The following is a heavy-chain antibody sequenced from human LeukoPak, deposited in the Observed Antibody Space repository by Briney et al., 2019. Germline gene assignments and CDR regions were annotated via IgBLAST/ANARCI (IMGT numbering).Heavy chain of an antibody. J-gene: IGHJ4*02. D-gene: IGHD3-22*01. CDR2: IYYSGST. Sequence: SETLSLTCDVSSESISSYYWSWIRQPPGQGLEWIGYIYYSGSTNYNPSLKSRVTISVDTSKNQFSLKLSSVTAADTAVYYCARGAVITPIDYWGQGTLVTVSS. CDR1: SESISSYY. CDR3: ARGAVITPIDY. V-gene: IGHV4-59*01.